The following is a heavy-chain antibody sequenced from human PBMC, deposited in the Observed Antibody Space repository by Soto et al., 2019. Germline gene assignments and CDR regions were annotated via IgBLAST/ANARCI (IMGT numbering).Heavy chain of an antibody. CDR3: ARLPTNYVWGSYRYKQVDY. CDR1: GGSFSGYY. V-gene: IGHV4-34*01. D-gene: IGHD3-16*02. Sequence: QVQLQQWGAGLLKPSETLSLTCAVYGGSFSGYYWSWIRQPPGKGLEWIGEINHSGSTNYNQSLKRRVTISVDTSKNQFSLKLSSVTAADTAVYYCARLPTNYVWGSYRYKQVDYWGQGTLVTVSS. CDR2: INHSGST. J-gene: IGHJ4*02.